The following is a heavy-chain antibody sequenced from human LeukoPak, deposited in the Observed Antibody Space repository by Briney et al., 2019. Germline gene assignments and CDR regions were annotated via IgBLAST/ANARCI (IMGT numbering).Heavy chain of an antibody. D-gene: IGHD6-13*01. V-gene: IGHV3-23*01. CDR2: ISGSGGST. CDR3: AKNSYSSSWEFN. Sequence: GGSLSLSCAASGFTFSSYAMSWVRQAPGKGLEWISAISGSGGSTYYADSVKGRFTISRDNAKNALYLQLNSLRAKDTAVYYCAKNSYSSSWEFNWGQGTLVTVSS. CDR1: GFTFSSYA. J-gene: IGHJ4*02.